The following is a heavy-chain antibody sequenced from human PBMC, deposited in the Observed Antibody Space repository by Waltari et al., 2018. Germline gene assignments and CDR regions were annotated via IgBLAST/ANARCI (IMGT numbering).Heavy chain of an antibody. J-gene: IGHJ4*02. V-gene: IGHV3-7*01. CDR2: MKEDGTQK. CDR3: ARDWNWGFDY. Sequence: EVQLVESGGGLVQPGGSLRLSCAASGFRFSNNWMSWVRQAPGKGMEWVANMKEDGTQKYYVDSVRGRFTISRDNTKNTLYLQMNSLGVEDTAVYYCARDWNWGFDYWGQGTLVTVSS. CDR1: GFRFSNNW. D-gene: IGHD7-27*01.